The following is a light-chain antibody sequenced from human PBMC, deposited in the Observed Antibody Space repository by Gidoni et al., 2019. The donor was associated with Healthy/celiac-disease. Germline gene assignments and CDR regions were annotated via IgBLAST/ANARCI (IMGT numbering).Light chain of an antibody. J-gene: IGKJ4*01. CDR3: QQSYSSPHT. CDR2: AAS. CDR1: QSISSY. Sequence: IHMMHSPSSLSASVGDRVTITCRASQSISSYLHWYQQKPGKAPKLLIYAASSLQSGVPSRFSGSGSGTDFTLTISSLQPDDFATYYCQQSYSSPHTFXGXTKVEIK. V-gene: IGKV1-39*01.